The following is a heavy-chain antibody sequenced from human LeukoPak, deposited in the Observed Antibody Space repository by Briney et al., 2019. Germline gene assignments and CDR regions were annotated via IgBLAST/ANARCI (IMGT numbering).Heavy chain of an antibody. CDR2: ISGSGGST. V-gene: IGHV3-23*01. D-gene: IGHD1-7*01. Sequence: TGGSLRLSCAASGFTFSSYAMSWVRQAPGKGLEWVSAISGSGGSTYYADSVKGRFTISRDNSKNTLYLQMNSLRAEDTAVYYCAKDQFISGTTGPFDIWGQGTMVTVSS. CDR1: GFTFSSYA. J-gene: IGHJ3*02. CDR3: AKDQFISGTTGPFDI.